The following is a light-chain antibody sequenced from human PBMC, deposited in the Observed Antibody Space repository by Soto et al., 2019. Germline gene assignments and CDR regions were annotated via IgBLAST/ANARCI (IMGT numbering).Light chain of an antibody. CDR3: QQYGDSPPYT. J-gene: IGKJ2*01. CDR2: VAS. CDR1: QSVTSNY. Sequence: EVVLTQSPGTLSLSPGERATLSCRASQSVTSNYLAWYQQKPGQAPRLLIYVASTRATGIPDRFSGSGSGTDLTLTISRLEPEDFAVHYCQQYGDSPPYTFGQGTKLEIK. V-gene: IGKV3-20*01.